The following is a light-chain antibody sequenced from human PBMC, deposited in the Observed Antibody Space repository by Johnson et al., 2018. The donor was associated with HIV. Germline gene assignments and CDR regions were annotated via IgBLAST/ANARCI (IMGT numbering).Light chain of an antibody. Sequence: HSVLTQPPSVSAAPGQKVTISCSGSSSNIGNNYVSWYQQLPGTAPKLLIYDNNKRPSGIPDRFSGSKSGTSATLGITGLQTGDEADYYCGTWDSSRSAAVFCTGTKVTCL. CDR2: DNN. J-gene: IGLJ1*01. V-gene: IGLV1-51*01. CDR1: SSNIGNNY. CDR3: GTWDSSRSAAV.